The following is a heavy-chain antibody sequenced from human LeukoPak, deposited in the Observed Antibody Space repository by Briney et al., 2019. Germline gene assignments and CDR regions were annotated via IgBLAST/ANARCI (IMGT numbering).Heavy chain of an antibody. J-gene: IGHJ3*02. Sequence: PGGSLRLSCAASGFTFSSYAMSWVRQAPGKGLEWVSAISGSGGSTYYADSVKGRFTISRDNSKNTLYLQMNSLRAEDTAVYYCAKKCTGGGDCYSGSYWGAFDIWGQGTMVTVSS. CDR1: GFTFSSYA. D-gene: IGHD2-21*02. V-gene: IGHV3-23*01. CDR3: AKKCTGGGDCYSGSYWGAFDI. CDR2: ISGSGGST.